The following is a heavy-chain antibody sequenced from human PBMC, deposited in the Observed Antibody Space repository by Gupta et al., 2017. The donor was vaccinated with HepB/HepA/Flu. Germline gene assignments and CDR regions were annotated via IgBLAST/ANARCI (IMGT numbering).Heavy chain of an antibody. Sequence: EVQLVESGGGLVQPGRSLRLSCAASGFTFADYAMHWVRQAPGKGLEWVSGIIWNGGSIGYADSVKGRFTISRDNAKNSLYLQMSSLRVEDRALYYCVKDTGVIALPNDAFDIWGQGTMVTVSS. D-gene: IGHD3-22*01. V-gene: IGHV3-9*01. J-gene: IGHJ3*02. CDR3: VKDTGVIALPNDAFDI. CDR2: IIWNGGSI. CDR1: GFTFADYA.